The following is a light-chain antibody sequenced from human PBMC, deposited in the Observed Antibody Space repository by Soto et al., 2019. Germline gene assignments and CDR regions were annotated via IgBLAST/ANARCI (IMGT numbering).Light chain of an antibody. CDR3: QQFNNWPLDPMYT. J-gene: IGKJ2*01. CDR2: GAS. CDR1: QSVSSN. V-gene: IGKV3-15*01. Sequence: VVMTQSPATLSVSPGERATLSCRASQSVSSNLAWYQQRPGQAPRLLIYGASTRATGIPARFSGSGSVTEFTLTISSLQSEDFAVYYCQQFNNWPLDPMYTFGQGTKLEIK.